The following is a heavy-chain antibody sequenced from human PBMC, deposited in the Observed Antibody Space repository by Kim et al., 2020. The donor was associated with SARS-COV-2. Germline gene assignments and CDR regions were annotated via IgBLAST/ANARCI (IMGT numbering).Heavy chain of an antibody. Sequence: GGSLRLSCAASGFTFGDYAMHWVRQAPGKGLEWVSGISWNSGSIGYADSVKGRFTISRDNAKNSLYLQMNSLRAEDTALYYCAKEDCSCGSCYPMDYWGQGTLVTVSS. V-gene: IGHV3-9*01. D-gene: IGHD2-15*01. CDR2: ISWNSGSI. J-gene: IGHJ4*02. CDR3: AKEDCSCGSCYPMDY. CDR1: GFTFGDYA.